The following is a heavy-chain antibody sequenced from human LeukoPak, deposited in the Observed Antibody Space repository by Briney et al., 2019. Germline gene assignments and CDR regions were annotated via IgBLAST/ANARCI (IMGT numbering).Heavy chain of an antibody. Sequence: PGGSLRLSCAASGFTFSTYWMHRVRQAPGKGLVWVSRIRPEGTTTAYADSVKGRFTISRDNAKNTLFLQMNSLSAEDTAVYYCARDLDWILFDYWGQGTLVTVSS. V-gene: IGHV3-74*03. CDR1: GFTFSTYW. CDR3: ARDLDWILFDY. J-gene: IGHJ4*02. CDR2: IRPEGTTT. D-gene: IGHD3-9*01.